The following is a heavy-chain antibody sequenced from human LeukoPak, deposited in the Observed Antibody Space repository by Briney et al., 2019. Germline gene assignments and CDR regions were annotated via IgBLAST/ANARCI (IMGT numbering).Heavy chain of an antibody. CDR1: GFTFSSYA. CDR3: ARDPRYCSGASCYAHLYY. D-gene: IGHD2-15*01. J-gene: IGHJ4*02. Sequence: GGSLRLSCAASGFTFSSYAMSWVRQTPGKGLVWVSRINSDGSVTNYADSVKGRFTISRDNSKNTLYLQMNSLRAEDTAVYYCARDPRYCSGASCYAHLYYWGQGTLVTVSS. V-gene: IGHV3-74*01. CDR2: INSDGSVT.